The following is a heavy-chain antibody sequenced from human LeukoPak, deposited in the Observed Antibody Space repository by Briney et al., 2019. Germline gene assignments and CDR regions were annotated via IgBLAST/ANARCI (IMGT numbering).Heavy chain of an antibody. J-gene: IGHJ6*03. CDR1: GDSISSDDYY. CDR2: IYYSGST. V-gene: IGHV4-61*08. CDR3: ARVEEGYGSGRRENYYYYYMDV. Sequence: PETLSLTCTVSGDSISSDDYYWSWIRQPPGKGLEWIGYIYYSGSTNYNPSLKSRVTISVDTSKNQFSLKLSSVTAADTAVYYCARVEEGYGSGRRENYYYYYMDVWGKGTTVTISS. D-gene: IGHD3-10*01.